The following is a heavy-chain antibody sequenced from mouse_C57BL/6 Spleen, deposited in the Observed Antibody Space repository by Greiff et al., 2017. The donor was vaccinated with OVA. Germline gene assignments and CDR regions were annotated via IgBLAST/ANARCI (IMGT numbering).Heavy chain of an antibody. CDR3: ARWDYYGSSYPDY. V-gene: IGHV1-69*01. CDR1: GYTFTSYW. Sequence: QVQLQQPGAELVMPGASVKLSCKASGYTFTSYWMHWVKQRPGQGLEWIGEIDPSDSYTNYNQKFKGKSTLTVDKSSSTAYMQLSSLTSEDSAVYYCARWDYYGSSYPDYWGQGTTLTVSS. J-gene: IGHJ2*01. D-gene: IGHD1-1*01. CDR2: IDPSDSYT.